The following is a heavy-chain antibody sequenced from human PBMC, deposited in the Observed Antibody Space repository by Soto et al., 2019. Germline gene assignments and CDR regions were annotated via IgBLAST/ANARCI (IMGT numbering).Heavy chain of an antibody. J-gene: IGHJ4*02. CDR1: GGSISSGSYY. Sequence: QVQLQESGPGLVKPSQTLSLTCTVSGGSISSGSYYWSWIRQHPGKGLEWIGYIYYSGSTYYNPSINSRVTISGGTSKNQFSLKLSSVTDADTAVYYGATDPWYSSRWYRVDYWGQGTLVTVSS. D-gene: IGHD6-13*01. CDR3: ATDPWYSSRWYRVDY. CDR2: IYYSGST. V-gene: IGHV4-31*03.